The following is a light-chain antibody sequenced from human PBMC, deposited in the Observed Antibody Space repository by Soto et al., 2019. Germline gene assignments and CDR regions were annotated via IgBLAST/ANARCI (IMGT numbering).Light chain of an antibody. Sequence: EIVLTQSPATLSLSPGERATLSCRASQSISTFLAWYQQKPGQSPRLLIYDASNRATGIPGRFSGSGSGTXXXXXXSSLEPEDFAVYHCQQRSTGTFGGGTKVEIK. CDR3: QQRSTGT. CDR1: QSISTF. V-gene: IGKV3-11*01. CDR2: DAS. J-gene: IGKJ4*01.